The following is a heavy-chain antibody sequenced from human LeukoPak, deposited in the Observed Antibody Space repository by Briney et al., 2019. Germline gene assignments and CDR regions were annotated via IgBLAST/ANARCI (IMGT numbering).Heavy chain of an antibody. CDR2: IRFDGINK. CDR1: GFTFSSYG. Sequence: PGGSLRLSCAASGFTFSSYGMHWVRQAPGKGLEWVTFIRFDGINKYYADSVKGRFTISRDNSKNTLYLRMNSLRVDDTAVYYCAKDYTNIAAAGYFDSWSQGTLVTVSS. V-gene: IGHV3-30*02. J-gene: IGHJ4*02. CDR3: AKDYTNIAAAGYFDS. D-gene: IGHD6-13*01.